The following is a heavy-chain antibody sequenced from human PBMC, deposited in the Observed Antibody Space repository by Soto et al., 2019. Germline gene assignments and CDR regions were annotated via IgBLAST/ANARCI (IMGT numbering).Heavy chain of an antibody. J-gene: IGHJ4*02. V-gene: IGHV2-5*02. CDR3: AHIRPDSYSSGWYPWYFDY. CDR2: IYWDDDK. CDR1: GFSLSTSGVG. D-gene: IGHD6-19*01. Sequence: QITLKESGPTLVKPTQTLTLTCTFSGFSLSTSGVGVGWIRQPPGKALEWLALIYWDDDKRYSPSLKSRLTITKDTSKNQVVLTMTNMDPVDTATYYCAHIRPDSYSSGWYPWYFDYWGQGTLVTVSS.